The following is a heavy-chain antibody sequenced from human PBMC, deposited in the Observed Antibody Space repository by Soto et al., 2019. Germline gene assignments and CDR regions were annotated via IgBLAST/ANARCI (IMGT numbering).Heavy chain of an antibody. J-gene: IGHJ4*02. CDR2: IDDENIA. CDR1: GFNFRAYA. D-gene: IGHD1-20*01. CDR3: TKRPMCARDCWYFDD. V-gene: IGHV3-23*05. Sequence: EVRLLESGGGSEQPGGSLRLSCEASGFNFRAYAMYWVRQAPGKGLEWVSAIDDENIAYYADSVKGRFIITRDNSRNTLYLQVDGLRVEDTVIYFCTKRPMCARDCWYFDDWGQGTLVTVSS.